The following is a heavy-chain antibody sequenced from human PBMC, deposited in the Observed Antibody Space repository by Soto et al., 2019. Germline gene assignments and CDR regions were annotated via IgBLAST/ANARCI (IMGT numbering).Heavy chain of an antibody. D-gene: IGHD3-16*02. CDR3: ARDLYDYIWGSYRRGGFDY. CDR1: GFTFSSYW. V-gene: IGHV3-7*01. J-gene: IGHJ4*02. CDR2: IKQDGSEK. Sequence: EVQLVESGGGLVQPGGSLRLSCAASGFTFSSYWMSWVRQAPGKGLEWVANIKQDGSEKYYVDSVKGRFTISRDNAKNSLYLQMNSLRAEDTAVYYCARDLYDYIWGSYRRGGFDYWGQGTLVTVSS.